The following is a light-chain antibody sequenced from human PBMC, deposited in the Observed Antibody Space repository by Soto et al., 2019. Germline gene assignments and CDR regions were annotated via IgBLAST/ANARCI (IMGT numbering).Light chain of an antibody. CDR1: SGDVGGYNY. V-gene: IGLV2-14*01. CDR2: AVT. Sequence: QSVLTLAASVSGSPGQSITISCTGTSGDVGGYNYVSWYQQHPGKAPKLMIYAVTDRPSGVSSRFSGSKSGNTASLTISGLQAEDEADYYCSSYTSSSTLFGTGTKVTVL. CDR3: SSYTSSSTL. J-gene: IGLJ1*01.